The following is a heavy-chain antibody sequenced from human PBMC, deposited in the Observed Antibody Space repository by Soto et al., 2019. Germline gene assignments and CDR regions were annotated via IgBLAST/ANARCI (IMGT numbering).Heavy chain of an antibody. CDR2: MFHSGGA. V-gene: IGHV4-4*02. D-gene: IGHD3-3*01. CDR1: DGSISTYDC. J-gene: IGHJ4*02. Sequence: SETLSLTGVVSDGSISTYDCWTWVRKPPGKGLEWIGKMFHSGGADYSPSLKSRVTISADSSKNHFSLRLTAVTAADTAVYYCASGAVDSMSEYWGQGNQVTVSS. CDR3: ASGAVDSMSEY.